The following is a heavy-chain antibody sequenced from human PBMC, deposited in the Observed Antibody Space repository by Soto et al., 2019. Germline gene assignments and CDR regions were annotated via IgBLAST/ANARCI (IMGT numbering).Heavy chain of an antibody. CDR2: IYYSGST. J-gene: IGHJ5*02. D-gene: IGHD6-13*01. V-gene: IGHV4-31*03. CDR3: ARSPFPGYSSSWGFFWFDP. CDR1: GGSISSGGYY. Sequence: SETLSLTCTVSGGSISSGGYYWSWIRQHPGKGLEWIGYIYYSGSTYYNPSLKSRVTISVDTSKNQFSLKLSSVTAADTAVYYCARSPFPGYSSSWGFFWFDPWGQGTLVTVSS.